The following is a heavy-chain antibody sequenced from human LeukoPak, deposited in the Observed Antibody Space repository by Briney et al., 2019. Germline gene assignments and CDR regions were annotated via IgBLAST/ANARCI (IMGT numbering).Heavy chain of an antibody. V-gene: IGHV3-23*01. CDR2: ISISVDST. CDR1: GFTFSIYA. CDR3: AREGMRTVTTLDY. D-gene: IGHD4-17*01. J-gene: IGHJ4*02. Sequence: GGSLRLSCTTSGFTFSIYAMSWVRQAPGKGLEWVSSISISVDSTYYADSVKGRFTVSRDNSKNTLYLQMNSLRAEDTAVYYCAREGMRTVTTLDYWGQGTLVTVSS.